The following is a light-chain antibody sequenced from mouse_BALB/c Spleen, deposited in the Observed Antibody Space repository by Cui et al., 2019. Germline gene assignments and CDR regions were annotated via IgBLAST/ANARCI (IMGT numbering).Light chain of an antibody. J-gene: IGKJ5*01. CDR1: QSIGTS. CDR3: QPSNSWPTT. V-gene: IGKV5-48*01. CDR2: YAS. Sequence: LLTHSPSILSVTPGERVSFSCSASQSIGTSIHWYQQTTNGPPRLLKKYASESIARIPSRFGGSGSGTDFTLSINSVESEDIADYYCQPSNSWPTTFGAGTKLELK.